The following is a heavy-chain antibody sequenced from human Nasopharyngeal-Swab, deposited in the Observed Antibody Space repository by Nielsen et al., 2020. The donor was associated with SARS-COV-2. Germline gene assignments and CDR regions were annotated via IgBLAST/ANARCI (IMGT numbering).Heavy chain of an antibody. CDR3: AKPHTVTTNYYYYMDV. V-gene: IGHV3-23*01. Sequence: GGSLRLSCAASGFTFSSYAMNWVRQAPGKGLEWVSAITGSGGSTYYTDSVKGRFTISRDNSKNTLYLQMNSLRVEDTAVYYCAKPHTVTTNYYYYMDVWGKGTTVTVSS. CDR1: GFTFSSYA. J-gene: IGHJ6*03. D-gene: IGHD4-11*01. CDR2: ITGSGGST.